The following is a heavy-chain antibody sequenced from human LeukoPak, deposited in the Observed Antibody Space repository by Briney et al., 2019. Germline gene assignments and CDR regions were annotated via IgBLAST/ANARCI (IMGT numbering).Heavy chain of an antibody. V-gene: IGHV3-7*01. CDR1: GCTFSSYW. CDR2: IKQDGSEK. CDR3: AREVPGRVFVDY. J-gene: IGHJ4*02. D-gene: IGHD3-3*01. Sequence: GGSLRLSCAASGCTFSSYWMSWVRQAPGKGLEWVANIKQDGSEKYYVDSVKGRFTISRDNAKNSLYLQMNSLRAEDTAVYYCAREVPGRVFVDYWGQGTLVTVSS.